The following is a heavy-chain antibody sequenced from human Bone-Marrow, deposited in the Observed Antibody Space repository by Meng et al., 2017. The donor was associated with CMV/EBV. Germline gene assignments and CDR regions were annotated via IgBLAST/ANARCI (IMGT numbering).Heavy chain of an antibody. J-gene: IGHJ3*02. CDR2: ISAYNGNT. Sequence: QGQLVQAGAEVKRPGASVKVSCKASGYTFTSYGISWVRQAPGQGLEWMGWISAYNGNTNYAQKLQGRVTMTTDTSTSTAYMELRSLRSDDTAVYYCARGRTPVYARSVDAFDIWGQGTMVTVSS. CDR3: ARGRTPVYARSVDAFDI. D-gene: IGHD2-8*01. CDR1: GYTFTSYG. V-gene: IGHV1-18*01.